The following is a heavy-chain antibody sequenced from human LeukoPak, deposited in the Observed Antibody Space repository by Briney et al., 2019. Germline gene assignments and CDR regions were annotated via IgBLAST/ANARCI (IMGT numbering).Heavy chain of an antibody. CDR3: AKGSGGACYNYFED. CDR2: ISWDGGTI. CDR1: GFTFYDYA. Sequence: GGSLRLSCAASGFTFYDYAFHWVRQAPGKGLEWVSLISWDGGTIYYADSVRGRFTISRDNSKNSLYLRMNSLRAEDTALYYCAKGSGGACYNYFEDWAREPWSASPQ. D-gene: IGHD2-21*02. V-gene: IGHV3-43D*03. J-gene: IGHJ4*02.